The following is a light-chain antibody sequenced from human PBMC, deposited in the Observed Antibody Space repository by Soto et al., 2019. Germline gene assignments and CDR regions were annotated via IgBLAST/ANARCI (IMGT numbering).Light chain of an antibody. CDR3: QQYMSSPFA. CDR2: GAS. CDR1: QSVSSSY. J-gene: IGKJ4*01. Sequence: EIVLTQSPGTLSLSPGERATLSCRASQSVSSSYLAWYQQKPGQAPRLLIYGASSRATGIPDRFSGSGSGTDFTLTISRLEPEDFAVYFCQQYMSSPFAFGGGTKVEIK. V-gene: IGKV3-20*01.